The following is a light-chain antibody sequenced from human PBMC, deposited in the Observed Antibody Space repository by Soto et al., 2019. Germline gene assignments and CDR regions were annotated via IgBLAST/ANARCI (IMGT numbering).Light chain of an antibody. V-gene: IGKV3-11*01. CDR3: QVSGFLLHT. Sequence: IVLTKYTATVSLAAGEGAAVSCRASQSVSSHLAWYQQKRGQAPRLLIYDASSRASCIPARFSGSGSGTYFTLTIIDLEPEDFTVYYSQVSGFLLHTLAQGTLLE. CDR1: QSVSSH. J-gene: IGKJ5*01. CDR2: DAS.